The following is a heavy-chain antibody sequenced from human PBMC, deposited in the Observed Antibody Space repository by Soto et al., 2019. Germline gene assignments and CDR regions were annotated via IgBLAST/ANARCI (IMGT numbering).Heavy chain of an antibody. D-gene: IGHD3-9*01. V-gene: IGHV1-69*04. CDR1: GGTFSSYT. J-gene: IGHJ4*02. CDR2: IIPILGIA. CDR3: AGDPLRYFDWAAPPGY. Sequence: ASVTVSCKASGGTFSSYTIIWVRQAPGQGLEWMGRIIPILGIANYAQKFQGRVTITADKSTSTAYMELSSLRSEDTAVYYCAGDPLRYFDWAAPPGYWGQGTLVTVSS.